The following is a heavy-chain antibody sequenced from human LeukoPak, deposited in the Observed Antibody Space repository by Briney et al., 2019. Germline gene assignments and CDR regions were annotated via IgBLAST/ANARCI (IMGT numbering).Heavy chain of an antibody. CDR1: GFTFSIYW. CDR3: ARARDTAMATGPLGYFDL. CDR2: IKQDGSEK. V-gene: IGHV3-7*01. Sequence: PGGSLRLSCAASGFTFSIYWMSWVRQAPGKGLEWVANIKQDGSEKYYVDSVKGRFTISRDNAKNSLYLQMNSLRAEDTAVYYCARARDTAMATGPLGYFDLWGRGTLVTVSS. J-gene: IGHJ2*01. D-gene: IGHD5-18*01.